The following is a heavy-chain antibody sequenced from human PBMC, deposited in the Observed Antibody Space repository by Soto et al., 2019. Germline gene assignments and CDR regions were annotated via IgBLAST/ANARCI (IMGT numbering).Heavy chain of an antibody. CDR2: IYSGGST. Sequence: GGSLRLSCAASGFTVSSNYMSWVRQPPGKGLEWVSVIYSGGSTYYADSVKGRFTISRDNSKNTLYLQMNSLRAEDTAVYFCARDSVRSDYVIAGNDIWGQGTMVTVSS. J-gene: IGHJ3*02. V-gene: IGHV3-66*01. CDR3: ARDSVRSDYVIAGNDI. CDR1: GFTVSSNY. D-gene: IGHD4-17*01.